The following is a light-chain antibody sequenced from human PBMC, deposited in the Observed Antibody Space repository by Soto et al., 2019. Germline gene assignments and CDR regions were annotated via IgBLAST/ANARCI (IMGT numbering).Light chain of an antibody. J-gene: IGKJ2*01. CDR2: GAS. V-gene: IGKV3-20*01. Sequence: EIVLTQSPGTLSLSPGDRATLSCRASQSVSSTYLAWYQQKPGQAPRLLIYGASSRATDIPDRFSGSGSGTDFTLTISRLEPEDFAVYYCQQYGSSPPYTFGQGNKLEIK. CDR1: QSVSSTY. CDR3: QQYGSSPPYT.